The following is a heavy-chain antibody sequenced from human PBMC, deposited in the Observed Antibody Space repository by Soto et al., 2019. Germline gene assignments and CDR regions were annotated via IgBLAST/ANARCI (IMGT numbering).Heavy chain of an antibody. D-gene: IGHD2-2*01. CDR2: ISYDGSNK. CDR3: ERALYCTSPSSNLAVSVPGLEV. CDR1: VFTFITYS. Sequence: PWLSXRLSCSSSVFTFITYSFHLFRHAPGKGLELVSVISYDGSNKYFAASVKGRFTLSRENSKNTVHLKMNSLRHEDTAVYYCERALYCTSPSSNLAVSVPGLEVWGPGTTVKVYS. V-gene: IGHV3-30-3*01. J-gene: IGHJ6*01.